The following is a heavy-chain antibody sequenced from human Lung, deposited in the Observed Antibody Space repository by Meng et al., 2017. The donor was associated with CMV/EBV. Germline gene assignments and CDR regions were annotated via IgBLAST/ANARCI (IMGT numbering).Heavy chain of an antibody. CDR2: ISGSGGST. CDR1: GLTFSSHP. Sequence: GESXKISCVASGLTFSSHPMTWVRHAPGKGLEWVSSISGSGGSTYSADSVQGRFTISRDNSKNTLYLQMSALRDEDTALYYCASGGPVVGKNLFDRWGQGXLVTVSS. J-gene: IGHJ5*02. CDR3: ASGGPVVGKNLFDR. D-gene: IGHD6-19*01. V-gene: IGHV3-23*01.